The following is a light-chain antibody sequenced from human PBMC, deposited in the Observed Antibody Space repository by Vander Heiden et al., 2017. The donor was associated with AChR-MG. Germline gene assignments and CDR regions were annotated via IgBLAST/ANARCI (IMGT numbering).Light chain of an antibody. CDR3: QSYESNNWV. CDR2: EFK. Sequence: FMLTQPHSVSDSPGKTVTISCTGSGSSIDRNYVQWYQQRPAGAPTTVIYEFKQRPSGVPDRFSACTDSCTNSASLTISGLKSEDEADYCCQSYESNNWVFGGGTRLTVL. V-gene: IGLV6-57*02. CDR1: GSSIDRNY. J-gene: IGLJ3*02.